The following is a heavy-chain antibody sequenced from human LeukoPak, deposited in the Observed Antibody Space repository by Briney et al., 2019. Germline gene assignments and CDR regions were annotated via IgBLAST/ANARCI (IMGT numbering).Heavy chain of an antibody. Sequence: PGGSLRLSCAASGFTFTSYWMSWVRQAPGRGLEWVANINQNGGERNYLDSVKGRFTISRDNAKSSLYLQMNSLRAEDTAVYYCATEVGTPDIRSAFEIWGQGTMVTVSS. V-gene: IGHV3-7*01. D-gene: IGHD2-15*01. J-gene: IGHJ3*02. CDR3: ATEVGTPDIRSAFEI. CDR1: GFTFTSYW. CDR2: INQNGGER.